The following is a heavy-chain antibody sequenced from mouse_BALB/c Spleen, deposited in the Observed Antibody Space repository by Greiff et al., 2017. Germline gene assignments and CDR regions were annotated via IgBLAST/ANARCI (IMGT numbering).Heavy chain of an antibody. CDR3: ARRIYYYGSSDYFDY. CDR1: GYSFTGYY. D-gene: IGHD1-1*01. J-gene: IGHJ2*01. CDR2: VNPNNGGT. Sequence: EVKLMESGPDLVKPGASVKISCKASGYSFTGYYMHWVKQSHGKSLEWIGRVNPNNGGTSYNQKFKGKAILTVDKSSSTAYMELRSLTSEDSAVYYCARRIYYYGSSDYFDYWGQGTTLTVSS. V-gene: IGHV1-26*01.